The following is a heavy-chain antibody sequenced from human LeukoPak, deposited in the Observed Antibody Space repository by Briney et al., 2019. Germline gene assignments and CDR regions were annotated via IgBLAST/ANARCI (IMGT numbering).Heavy chain of an antibody. Sequence: GGSLRLSCAASGFTFSTYWMHWVRQAPGKGLVWVSHIKSDGSSTSYADSVEGRFTISRDNAKNTLYLQMNSLRAEDTAVYYCARDRGYTQDYWGQGTLVTVSS. V-gene: IGHV3-74*01. CDR1: GFTFSTYW. J-gene: IGHJ4*02. D-gene: IGHD5-12*01. CDR2: IKSDGSST. CDR3: ARDRGYTQDY.